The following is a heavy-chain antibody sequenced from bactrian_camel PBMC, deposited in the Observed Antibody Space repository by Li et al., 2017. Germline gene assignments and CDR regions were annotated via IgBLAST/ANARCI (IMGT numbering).Heavy chain of an antibody. Sequence: VQLVESGGGSVQRGGSLRLSCTISGYTYSSCMAWFRQIPGQKREAVATIDTDGMATYRDSVKGRFTISRDKVNNIVYLEMNSLKPEDTAMYICAADSKLTVDEMSKCSGSACVIDYWGKGT. CDR1: GYTYSSC. V-gene: IGHV3S53*01. D-gene: IGHD2*01. J-gene: IGHJ7*01. CDR2: IDTDGMA.